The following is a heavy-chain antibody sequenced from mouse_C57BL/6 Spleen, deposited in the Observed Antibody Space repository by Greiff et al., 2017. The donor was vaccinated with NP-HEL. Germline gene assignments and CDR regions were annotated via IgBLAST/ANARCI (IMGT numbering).Heavy chain of an antibody. D-gene: IGHD4-1*01. Sequence: QVHVKQSVAELVRPGASVKLSCKASGYTFTNSWMHWVKQRPGRGLEWIGRIDPESGGTKYAAKFTGKATLTVDKPSSTAYMQLSSLTSEDSAVNYRARQPANWELDDWGKGTTLTVSS. CDR2: IDPESGGT. J-gene: IGHJ2*01. CDR1: GYTFTNSW. V-gene: IGHV1-72*01. CDR3: ARQPANWELDD.